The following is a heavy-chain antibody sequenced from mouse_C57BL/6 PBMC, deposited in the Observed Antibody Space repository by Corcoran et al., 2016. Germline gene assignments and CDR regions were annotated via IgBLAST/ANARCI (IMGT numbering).Heavy chain of an antibody. D-gene: IGHD2-2*01. Sequence: EVQLQQSGPELVKPGASVKISCKASGYTFTDYYMNWVKQSHGKSLEWIGDINPNNGGTSYNQKFKGKATLTVDKSSSTAYMELRSLTSEDSAVYYCARSWGYDGYWGQGTTHTVSS. V-gene: IGHV1-26*01. CDR1: GYTFTDYY. CDR3: ARSWGYDGY. J-gene: IGHJ2*01. CDR2: INPNNGGT.